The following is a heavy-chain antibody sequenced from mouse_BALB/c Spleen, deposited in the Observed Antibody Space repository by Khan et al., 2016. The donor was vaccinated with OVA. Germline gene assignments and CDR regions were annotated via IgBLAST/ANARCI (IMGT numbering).Heavy chain of an antibody. J-gene: IGHJ3*01. D-gene: IGHD2-1*01. Sequence: EVELVESGGGLVKPGGSLKLSCAASGFTFSTYAMSWVRQTPEKRLEWVATISSDGDYIYYPDTVTGRFTISRDNAKNTLYLQMSSLRSEDTAMYYWASSPYGNFAYWGQGTLVTVSA. CDR1: GFTFSTYA. V-gene: IGHV5-9-3*01. CDR3: ASSPYGNFAY. CDR2: ISSDGDYI.